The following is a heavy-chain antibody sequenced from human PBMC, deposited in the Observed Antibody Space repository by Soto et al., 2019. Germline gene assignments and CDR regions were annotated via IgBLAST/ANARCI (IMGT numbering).Heavy chain of an antibody. J-gene: IGHJ4*02. D-gene: IGHD2-2*01. CDR3: ARGIYCSSSSCYLAPPDY. CDR2: IYYSGST. Sequence: SETLSLTCTVSGGSVSSCSYYWSWIRQPPGKGLEWIGYIYYSGSTNYNPSLKSRVTISVDTSKNQFSLKLSSVTAADTAVYYCARGIYCSSSSCYLAPPDYWGQGTLVTVSS. V-gene: IGHV4-61*01. CDR1: GGSVSSCSYY.